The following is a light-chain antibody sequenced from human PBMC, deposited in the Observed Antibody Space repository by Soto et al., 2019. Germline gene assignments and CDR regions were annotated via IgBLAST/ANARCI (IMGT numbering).Light chain of an antibody. V-gene: IGKV3-11*02. CDR3: QQRSNCPSS. CDR1: QSVNSF. CDR2: DAS. J-gene: IGKJ4*01. Sequence: EIVLTQSPATLSLSPGERATLSCRASQSVNSFLAWYQQKPGQPPRLLIYDASNRATGIPARFSGSGSGRDFTLTISSLEPEDFAVYYCQQRSNCPSSFGGGTKVEIK.